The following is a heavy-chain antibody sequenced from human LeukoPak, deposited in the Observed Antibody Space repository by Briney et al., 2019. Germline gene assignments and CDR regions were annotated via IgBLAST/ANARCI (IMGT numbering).Heavy chain of an antibody. CDR3: ARDLRGSGSYPFDY. CDR1: GFTFSHYS. Sequence: GGSLRLSCAASGFTFSHYSMNWVRQAPGKGLEWISYIGISSGNTKYADSVKGRFTISRDNAKNSLYLQMNSLRAEDTAVYYCARDLRGSGSYPFDYWGQGTLVTVSS. V-gene: IGHV3-48*04. J-gene: IGHJ4*02. D-gene: IGHD3-10*01. CDR2: IGISSGNT.